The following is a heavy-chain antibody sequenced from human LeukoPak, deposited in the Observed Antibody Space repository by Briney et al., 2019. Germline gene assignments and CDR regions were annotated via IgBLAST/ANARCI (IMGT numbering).Heavy chain of an antibody. Sequence: ASVKVSCKASGYTFTSYAMHWVRQAPGQRLEWMGWINAGNGNTKYSQKFQGRVIITRDTSASTAYMELSSLRSEDTAVYYCARDRERITMVRGVSNWFDPWGQGTLVTVSS. J-gene: IGHJ5*02. V-gene: IGHV1-3*01. CDR3: ARDRERITMVRGVSNWFDP. CDR2: INAGNGNT. D-gene: IGHD3-10*01. CDR1: GYTFTSYA.